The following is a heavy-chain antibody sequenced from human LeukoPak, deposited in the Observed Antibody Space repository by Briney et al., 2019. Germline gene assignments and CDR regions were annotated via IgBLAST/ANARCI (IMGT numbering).Heavy chain of an antibody. Sequence: QPGGSLRLSCGASGFSFSTYGMTWVRQAPGKGLEWVSGISGSGESTYYADSVKGRFTISRDNAKNSLYLQMNSLRAEDTAVYYCAKDGSGGYFDYWGQGTLVTVSS. V-gene: IGHV3-23*01. D-gene: IGHD6-19*01. J-gene: IGHJ4*02. CDR2: ISGSGEST. CDR3: AKDGSGGYFDY. CDR1: GFSFSTYG.